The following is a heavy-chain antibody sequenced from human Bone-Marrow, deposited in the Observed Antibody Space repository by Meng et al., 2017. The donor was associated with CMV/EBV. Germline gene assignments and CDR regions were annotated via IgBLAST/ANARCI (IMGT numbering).Heavy chain of an antibody. J-gene: IGHJ6*02. D-gene: IGHD2-2*01. V-gene: IGHV3-23*03. Sequence: GASLKISCAASGFTFSSYAMSWVRQAPGKGLEWVSVIYSGGSATYYADSVKGRFTISRDNSKNTLYLQMNSLRAEDTAVYYCAKRSPAATVDVWGQGTTATFSS. CDR1: GFTFSSYA. CDR2: IYSGGSAT. CDR3: AKRSPAATVDV.